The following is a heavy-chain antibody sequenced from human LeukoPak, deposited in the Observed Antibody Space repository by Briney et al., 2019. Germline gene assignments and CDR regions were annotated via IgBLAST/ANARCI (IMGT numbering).Heavy chain of an antibody. J-gene: IGHJ3*01. CDR3: ARDGFSYGWYS. D-gene: IGHD6-19*01. CDR1: GFIFSDYY. CDR2: ISGASDYT. V-gene: IGHV3-11*06. Sequence: GGSLRLSCAASGFIFSDYYMSWIRQAPGKGLEWVSYISGASDYTKYADSVRGRFTIFRDNAKNLLYLQMNSLGDEDTAVYYCARDGFSYGWYSWGQGTMVTVSS.